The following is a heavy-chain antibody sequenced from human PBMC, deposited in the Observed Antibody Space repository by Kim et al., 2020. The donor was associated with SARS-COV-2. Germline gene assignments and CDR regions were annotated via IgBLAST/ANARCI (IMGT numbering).Heavy chain of an antibody. V-gene: IGHV4-59*13. Sequence: SETLSLTCTVSGGSISSYYWSWIRQPPGKGMERDGYFYYNWATKTSHSLKRRVPISVYTSKNQFSLSLKPVTVTATATYYCVRGEGVGADEWPFNYYG. CDR2: FYYNWAT. D-gene: IGHD3-16*01. CDR1: GGSISSYY. CDR3: VRGEGVGADEWPFNYYG. J-gene: IGHJ6*01.